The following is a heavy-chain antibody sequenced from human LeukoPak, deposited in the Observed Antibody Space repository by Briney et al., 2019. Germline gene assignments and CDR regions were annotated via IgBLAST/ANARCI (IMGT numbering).Heavy chain of an antibody. CDR1: GFTFSSYS. CDR2: ISSSSSTI. D-gene: IGHD1-26*01. J-gene: IGHJ4*02. CDR3: ARGYSGTSYDY. Sequence: PGGSLRLSCAASGFTFSSYSMNWVRQAPGKGLEWVSYISSSSSTIYYADSVKGRFTISRDNAKNSLNLQMDSLRAEDTAVYYCARGYSGTSYDYWGQGTLVTVSS. V-gene: IGHV3-48*01.